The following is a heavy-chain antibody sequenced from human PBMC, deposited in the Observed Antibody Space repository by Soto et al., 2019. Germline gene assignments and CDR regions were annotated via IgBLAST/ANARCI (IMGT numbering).Heavy chain of an antibody. CDR3: TTLKGIDFWSATYGMDV. D-gene: IGHD3-3*01. V-gene: IGHV3-15*07. CDR1: SVSNAC. Sequence: SVSNACMNWVRQAPGKGREWVGRIKRKTDGGTTDYAAPVKGRFTISRDDSKHTLYLQMNSLKTEDTALYYCTTLKGIDFWSATYGMDVWGQGTTVTVSS. CDR2: IKRKTDGGTT. J-gene: IGHJ6*02.